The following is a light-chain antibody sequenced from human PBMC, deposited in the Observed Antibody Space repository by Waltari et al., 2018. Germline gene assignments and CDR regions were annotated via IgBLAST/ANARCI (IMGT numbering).Light chain of an antibody. Sequence: DIQMTQSPSSLSASEGDRVLITCRASQYINNYLNWYQQKPGKAPYLLIYAASTLHVGVPSRFSGSGSGTEFTLTISGIQPEDFAAYYCQQIYSAPRMFGQGTKVEVK. J-gene: IGKJ1*01. V-gene: IGKV1-39*01. CDR1: QYINNY. CDR3: QQIYSAPRM. CDR2: AAS.